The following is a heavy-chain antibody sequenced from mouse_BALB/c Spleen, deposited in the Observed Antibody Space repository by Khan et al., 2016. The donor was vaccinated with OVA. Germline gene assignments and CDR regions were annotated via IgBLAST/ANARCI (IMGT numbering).Heavy chain of an antibody. V-gene: IGHV1S135*01. D-gene: IGHD1-1*01. CDR1: GYSFTDYN. J-gene: IGHJ4*01. Sequence: VQLKESGPELVKPGSSLKVSCKASGYSFTDYNMYWVKQSHGKSLEWIGYIDPYSGCISYNQKFKGKATLTVDKSSSTAFMHLNSLTSEDSAVYYCARMIITTDYYAMDYWGQGTSVTVSS. CDR3: ARMIITTDYYAMDY. CDR2: IDPYSGCI.